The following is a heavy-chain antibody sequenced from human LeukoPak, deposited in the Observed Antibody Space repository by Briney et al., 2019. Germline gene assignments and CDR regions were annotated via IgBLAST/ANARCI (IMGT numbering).Heavy chain of an antibody. D-gene: IGHD2-2*01. CDR1: GFMFNDYA. J-gene: IGHJ4*02. CDR2: ISWNSGNM. Sequence: QPGGSLRLSCAPSGFMFNDYALHWVRQAPGKGLEWVSSISWNSGNMYYVDSVKGRFTISRDNAKNSLYLQMNRLRAEDTAVYYCARDSVVCTTTSCHPSLPDYWGQGTLVTVSS. V-gene: IGHV3-9*01. CDR3: ARDSVVCTTTSCHPSLPDY.